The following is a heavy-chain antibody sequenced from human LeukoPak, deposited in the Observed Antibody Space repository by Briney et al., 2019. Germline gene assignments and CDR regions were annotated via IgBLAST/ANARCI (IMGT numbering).Heavy chain of an antibody. D-gene: IGHD5-12*01. V-gene: IGHV4-4*02. Sequence: SETLSLTCAVSGGSISSSNWWSWVRQPPGKGLEWIGEIYHSGSTNYNPSLKSRVTISVDKSKNQFSLKLSSVTAADTAVYYCARDPPAGYSDYDLYYYYYMDVWGKGTTVIISS. J-gene: IGHJ6*03. CDR2: IYHSGST. CDR1: GGSISSSNW. CDR3: ARDPPAGYSDYDLYYYYYMDV.